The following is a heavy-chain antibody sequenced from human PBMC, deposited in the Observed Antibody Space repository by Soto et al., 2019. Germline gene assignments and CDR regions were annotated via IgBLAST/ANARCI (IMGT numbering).Heavy chain of an antibody. CDR1: GGSISSYY. J-gene: IGHJ4*02. Sequence: QVQLQESGPGLVKPSETLSLTCTVSGGSISSYYWSWIRQPPGKGLEWIGYIYYSGSTNYNPSLKGRVTISEDTSKNQSSLKLTSVTAADTAVYYCARDNGYSYGYNLDHWGQGTLVTVSS. D-gene: IGHD5-18*01. CDR2: IYYSGST. CDR3: ARDNGYSYGYNLDH. V-gene: IGHV4-59*01.